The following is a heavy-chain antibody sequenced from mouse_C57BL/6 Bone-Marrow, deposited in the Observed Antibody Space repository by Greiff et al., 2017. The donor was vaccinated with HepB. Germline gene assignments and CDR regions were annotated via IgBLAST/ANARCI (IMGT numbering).Heavy chain of an antibody. V-gene: IGHV1-22*01. CDR2: INPNNGGT. CDR1: GYTFTDYN. J-gene: IGHJ2*01. CDR3: ARTHYYGSSYVGY. Sequence: VQLKESGPELVKPGASVKMSCKASGYTFTDYNMHWVKQSHGKSLEWIGYINPNNGGTSYNQKFKGKATLTVNKSSSTAYMELRSLTSEDSAVYYCARTHYYGSSYVGYWGQGTTLTVSS. D-gene: IGHD1-1*01.